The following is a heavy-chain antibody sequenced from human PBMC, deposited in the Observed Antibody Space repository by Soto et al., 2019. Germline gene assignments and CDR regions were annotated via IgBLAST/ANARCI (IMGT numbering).Heavy chain of an antibody. CDR3: ARDTADWYFDL. J-gene: IGHJ2*01. CDR1: GFTFSSYA. Sequence: QVQLVESGGGVVQPGRSLRLSCAASGFTFSSYAMHWVRQAPGKGLEWVAVISYDGSNKYYADSVKGRFTISRDNSKNAVYLQMNSLRAEDTAVYYCARDTADWYFDLWGRGTLVTVSS. D-gene: IGHD2-2*01. CDR2: ISYDGSNK. V-gene: IGHV3-30-3*01.